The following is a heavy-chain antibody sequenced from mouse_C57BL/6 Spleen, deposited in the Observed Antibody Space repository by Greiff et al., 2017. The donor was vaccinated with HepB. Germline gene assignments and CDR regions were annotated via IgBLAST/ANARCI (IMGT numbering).Heavy chain of an antibody. J-gene: IGHJ2*01. D-gene: IGHD1-1*01. CDR1: GFNIKDDY. V-gene: IGHV14-4*01. CDR2: IDPENGDT. Sequence: VQLKQSGAELVRPGASVKLSCTASGFNIKDDYMHWVKQRPEQGLEWIGWIDPENGDTEYASKFQGKAPITADTSSNTADLQLSSLTSEDTAVYYCTTAVITTVVVPPYYFDYWGQGTTLTVSA. CDR3: TTAVITTVVVPPYYFDY.